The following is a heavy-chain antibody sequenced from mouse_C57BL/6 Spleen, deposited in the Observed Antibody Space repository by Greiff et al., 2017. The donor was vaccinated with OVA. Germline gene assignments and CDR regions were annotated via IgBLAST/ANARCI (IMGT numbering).Heavy chain of an antibody. CDR2: ISDGGSYT. CDR1: GFTFSSYA. J-gene: IGHJ2*01. V-gene: IGHV5-4*01. D-gene: IGHD4-1*01. Sequence: EVQLVESGGGLVKPGGSLKLSCAASGFTFSSYAMSWVRQTPEKRLEWVATISDGGSYTYYPDNVKGRFTISRDNAKNNLYLQMSHLKSEDTAVYYCAGVEEAGSFDYWGQGTTLTVSS. CDR3: AGVEEAGSFDY.